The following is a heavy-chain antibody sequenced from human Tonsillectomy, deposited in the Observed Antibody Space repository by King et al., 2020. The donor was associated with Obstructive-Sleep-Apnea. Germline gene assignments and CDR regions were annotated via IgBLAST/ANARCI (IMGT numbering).Heavy chain of an antibody. D-gene: IGHD3-10*01. CDR1: GFSFRSYG. V-gene: IGHV3-30*18. J-gene: IGHJ4*02. Sequence: VQLVESGGGVVQPGGSLRLSCAASGFSFRSYGMHWVRQAPGKGLEWVAVISDDGSSVNYGDSVKGRFTVSRDNSKNMLLLQMDSLGVEDTAVYFCAKAKSTYPMGFLIHYCGQGTLVTVSS. CDR2: ISDDGSSV. CDR3: AKAKSTYPMGFLIHY.